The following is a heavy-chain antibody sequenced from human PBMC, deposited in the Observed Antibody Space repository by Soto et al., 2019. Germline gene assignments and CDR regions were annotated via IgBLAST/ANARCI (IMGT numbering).Heavy chain of an antibody. CDR1: GYSISSSNW. D-gene: IGHD5-18*01. J-gene: IGHJ4*02. CDR2: IYYSGTT. Sequence: SETLSLTCAVSGYSISSSNWWGWIRQPPGKGLEWIGFIYYSGTTYYNPSLKSRVTMSVDTSKNQFSLKLTSVTAVDTAVYYCAKVGFPYSYGYLFYYWGQGTLVTVSS. V-gene: IGHV4-28*03. CDR3: AKVGFPYSYGYLFYY.